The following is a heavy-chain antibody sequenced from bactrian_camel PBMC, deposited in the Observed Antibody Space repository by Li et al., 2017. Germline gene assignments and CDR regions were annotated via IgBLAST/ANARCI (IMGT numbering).Heavy chain of an antibody. Sequence: HVQLVESGGGSVQAGGSLRLSCAASGYHSYSYCMGWFRQAPGKERESVATIFIDGTANYTESVKGRFTISQDNAKKTAYLQMNSLKPEDTAVYYCAADLSPYSDCSDRRVGYWGQGTQVTVS. V-gene: IGHV3S53*01. CDR2: IFIDGTA. CDR1: GYHSYSYC. J-gene: IGHJ6*01. D-gene: IGHD4*01. CDR3: AADLSPYSDCSDRRVGY.